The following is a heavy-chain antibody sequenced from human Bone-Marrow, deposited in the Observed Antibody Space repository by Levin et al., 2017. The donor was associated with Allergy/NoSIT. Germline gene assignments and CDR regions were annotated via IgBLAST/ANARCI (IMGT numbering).Heavy chain of an antibody. J-gene: IGHJ3*02. CDR1: GFTVSSNY. CDR2: IYSGGST. CDR3: ARGSGGYAFDI. V-gene: IGHV3-53*01. Sequence: SCAASGFTVSSNYMSWVRQTPGKGLEWVSVIYSGGSTYYADSVKGRFTISRDNSKNTLSLQMNSLRAEDTAVYYCARGSGGYAFDIWGQGTMVTVSS. D-gene: IGHD2-15*01.